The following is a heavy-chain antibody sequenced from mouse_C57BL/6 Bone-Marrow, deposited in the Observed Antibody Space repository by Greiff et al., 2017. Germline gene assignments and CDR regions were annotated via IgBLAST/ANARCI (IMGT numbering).Heavy chain of an antibody. CDR3: ARWGGNYVWYFDV. V-gene: IGHV1-76*01. CDR1: GYTFTDYY. CDR2: IYPGSGNT. D-gene: IGHD2-1*01. J-gene: IGHJ1*03. Sequence: VKLQESGAELVRPGASVKLSCKASGYTFTDYYINWVKQRPGQGLEWIARIYPGSGNTYYNEKFKGKATLTAEKSSSTAYMQLSSLTSEDSAVYFCARWGGNYVWYFDVWGTGTTVTVSS.